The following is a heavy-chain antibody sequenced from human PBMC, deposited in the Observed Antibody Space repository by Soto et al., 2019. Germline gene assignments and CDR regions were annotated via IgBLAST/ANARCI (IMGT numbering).Heavy chain of an antibody. D-gene: IGHD4-17*01. Sequence: QVQLVQSGAEVKKPGASVKVSCKASGYTFTSYGISWVRQAPGQGLEWMGWISAYNGNTNYAQKLQGRVTMTTDTPTSTAYRELRSRRSDDTAVYYCARRWGYGDYGEMGYWGQGTLVTVSS. CDR1: GYTFTSYG. CDR2: ISAYNGNT. J-gene: IGHJ4*02. CDR3: ARRWGYGDYGEMGY. V-gene: IGHV1-18*01.